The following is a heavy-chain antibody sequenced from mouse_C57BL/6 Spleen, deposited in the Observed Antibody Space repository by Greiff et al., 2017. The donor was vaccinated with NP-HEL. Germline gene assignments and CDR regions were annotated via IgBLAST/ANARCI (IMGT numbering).Heavy chain of an antibody. D-gene: IGHD2-5*01. J-gene: IGHJ4*01. V-gene: IGHV1-76*01. CDR2: IYPGSGNT. Sequence: QVQLQQSGAELVRPGASVKLSCKASGYTFTDYYINWVKQRPGQGLEWIARIYPGSGNTYYNEKFKGKATLTAEKSSSTAYMQLSSLTSEDSAVYFCARGIVNYAMDYWGQGTSVTVSS. CDR3: ARGIVNYAMDY. CDR1: GYTFTDYY.